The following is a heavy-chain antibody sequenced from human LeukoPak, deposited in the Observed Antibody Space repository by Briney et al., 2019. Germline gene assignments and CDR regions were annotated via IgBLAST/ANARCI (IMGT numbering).Heavy chain of an antibody. CDR1: GDPISSYY. V-gene: IGHV4-59*01. Sequence: SETLSLTCTVSGDPISSYYWSWIRQSPGKGLEWIGYIYYSGTTNYNPSFKSRVIISVDTSKSQFSLKLSSVTAADSALYYCAGHQGCTTTDCSSWFDPWGQGTLVTVSS. CDR2: IYYSGTT. CDR3: AGHQGCTTTDCSSWFDP. D-gene: IGHD2-21*02. J-gene: IGHJ5*02.